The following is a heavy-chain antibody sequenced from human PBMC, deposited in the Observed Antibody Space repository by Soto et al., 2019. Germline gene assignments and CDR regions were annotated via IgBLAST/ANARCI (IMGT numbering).Heavy chain of an antibody. CDR1: GFTFSSYG. Sequence: GGSLRLSCAASGFTFSSYGMHWVRQAPGKGLEWVAVIWYDGSNKYYADSVKGRFTISRDNSKNTLYLQMNSLRAEDTAVYYCARDSAFGGSYSRVADFDIWGQGTMVTGSS. CDR2: IWYDGSNK. CDR3: ARDSAFGGSYSRVADFDI. D-gene: IGHD1-26*01. J-gene: IGHJ3*02. V-gene: IGHV3-33*01.